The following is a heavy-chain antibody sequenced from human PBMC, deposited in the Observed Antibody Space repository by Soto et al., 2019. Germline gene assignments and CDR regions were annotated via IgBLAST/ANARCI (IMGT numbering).Heavy chain of an antibody. V-gene: IGHV3-23*01. Sequence: EVQLLESGGGLVQPGGSLRLSCVVSGFTFGSYAMSWVRQAPEKGPEWVAILGGNGFTTYYANSVKGRFTISGDKSKSTLFLHMNSLRADDTGVYYCAIALRPSLNFFYYLAVWGRGPSVTVSS. J-gene: IGHJ6*03. CDR1: GFTFGSYA. CDR2: LGGNGFTT. CDR3: AIALRPSLNFFYYLAV. D-gene: IGHD2-2*01.